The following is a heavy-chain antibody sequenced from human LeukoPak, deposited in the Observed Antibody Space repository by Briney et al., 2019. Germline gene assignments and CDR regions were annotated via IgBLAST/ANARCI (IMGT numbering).Heavy chain of an antibody. D-gene: IGHD6-13*01. CDR2: ISSSGGTI. V-gene: IGHV3-48*02. J-gene: IGHJ4*02. Sequence: GGSLRLSCAASGFTFSSYGMNWLRQAPGKGLEWVSYISSSGGTIYYADSVKGRFTISRDNAKNSLYLQMNSLRDEDTAVYYCARDRSSSAAPSLSYWGQGTLVTVSS. CDR3: ARDRSSSAAPSLSY. CDR1: GFTFSSYG.